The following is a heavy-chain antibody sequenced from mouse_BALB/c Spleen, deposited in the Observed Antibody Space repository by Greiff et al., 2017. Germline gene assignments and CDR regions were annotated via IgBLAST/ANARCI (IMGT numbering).Heavy chain of an antibody. CDR2: ISSGGGNT. V-gene: IGHV5-9*03. CDR1: GFTFSSYT. CDR3: ARGPNYAVYYFDY. J-gene: IGHJ2*01. D-gene: IGHD2-4*01. Sequence: EVMLVESGGGLVKPGGSLKLSCAASGFTFSSYTMSWVRQTPEKRLEWVATISSGGGNTYYPDSVKGRFTISRDNAKNNLYLQMSSLRSEDTALYYCARGPNYAVYYFDYWGQGTTLTVSS.